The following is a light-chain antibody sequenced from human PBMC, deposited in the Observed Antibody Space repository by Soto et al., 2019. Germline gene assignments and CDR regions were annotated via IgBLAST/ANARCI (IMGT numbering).Light chain of an antibody. CDR3: QQRSNWPLT. J-gene: IGKJ4*01. Sequence: EVVLTQSPATLSSAPGGSVPPSCRASPSINSYLAWYQQKPGQAPRLLIFDASYRAAGIPSRFSGSGSGTDFTLTISSLEPADFAIYHCQQRSNWPLTFGGGTKVEI. CDR1: PSINSY. V-gene: IGKV3-11*01. CDR2: DAS.